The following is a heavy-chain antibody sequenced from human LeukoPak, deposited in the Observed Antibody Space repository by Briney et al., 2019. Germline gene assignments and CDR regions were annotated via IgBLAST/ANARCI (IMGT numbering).Heavy chain of an antibody. Sequence: PGGSLRLSCATSGFTFSNDAMSWVRQAPGRGLEWVSGVSGSGGSTYYADSVKGRFTISRDNSKNTLYLQMNSLRAEDTAVYYCAKDPMGTSCGGDCYSPHSRSSHMDVWGKGTTVTVSS. J-gene: IGHJ6*03. CDR3: AKDPMGTSCGGDCYSPHSRSSHMDV. V-gene: IGHV3-23*01. D-gene: IGHD2-21*02. CDR2: VSGSGGST. CDR1: GFTFSNDA.